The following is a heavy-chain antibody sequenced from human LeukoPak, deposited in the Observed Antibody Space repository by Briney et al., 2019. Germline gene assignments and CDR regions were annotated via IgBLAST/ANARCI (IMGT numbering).Heavy chain of an antibody. D-gene: IGHD3-22*01. V-gene: IGHV3-30*02. CDR2: IRYDGSNK. CDR3: AKSHYYDSSGYPLYYYYMDV. J-gene: IGHJ6*03. Sequence: PGGSLRLSCAASGFTFSSSGMHWVRQAPGKGLEWVAFIRYDGSNKYYADSVKGRFTISRDNSKNTLYLQMNSLRAEDTAVYYCAKSHYYDSSGYPLYYYYMDVWGKGTTVTVSS. CDR1: GFTFSSSG.